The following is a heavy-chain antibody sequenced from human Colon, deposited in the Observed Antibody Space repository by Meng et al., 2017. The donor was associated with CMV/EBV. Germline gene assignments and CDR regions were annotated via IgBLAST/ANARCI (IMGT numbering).Heavy chain of an antibody. J-gene: IGHJ4*02. D-gene: IGHD6-13*01. Sequence: KVSCKASGYTFTNYHINWVRQATGQGLEWRGWMNPNNGDTGYAQKFQGRVTMTRDTSITTVYMELSSLRSEDTALYYCARGIAAGVDYWGQGTLVTVSS. CDR1: GYTFTNYH. V-gene: IGHV1-8*01. CDR2: MNPNNGDT. CDR3: ARGIAAGVDY.